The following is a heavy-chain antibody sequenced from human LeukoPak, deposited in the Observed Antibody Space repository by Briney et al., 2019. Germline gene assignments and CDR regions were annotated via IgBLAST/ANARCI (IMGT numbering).Heavy chain of an antibody. Sequence: SETLSLTCTVSGGSISSYYWSWIRQPPGKGLEWIGYIYYSGSTNYNPSLKSRVTISVDTSKNQFSLKLSSVTAADTAVYYCARWGDTWTEDYRGQGTLVTVSS. CDR2: IYYSGST. CDR1: GGSISSYY. V-gene: IGHV4-59*01. J-gene: IGHJ4*02. D-gene: IGHD3-16*01. CDR3: ARWGDTWTEDY.